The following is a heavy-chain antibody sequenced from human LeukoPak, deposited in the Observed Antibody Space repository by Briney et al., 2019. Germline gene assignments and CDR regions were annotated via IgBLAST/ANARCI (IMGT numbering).Heavy chain of an antibody. Sequence: PGRSLRLSCAASGFTFSSYGMHWVRQAPGKGLEWVAVISYDGSNKYYADSVKGRFTISRDNSKNTLYLQMNSLRAEDTAVYYCARPGDSSSWSSIDYWGQGTLVTVSS. CDR2: ISYDGSNK. J-gene: IGHJ4*02. V-gene: IGHV3-30*19. D-gene: IGHD6-13*01. CDR1: GFTFSSYG. CDR3: ARPGDSSSWSSIDY.